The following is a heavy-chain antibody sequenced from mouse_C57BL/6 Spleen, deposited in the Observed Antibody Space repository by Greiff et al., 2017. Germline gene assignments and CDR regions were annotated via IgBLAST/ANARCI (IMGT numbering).Heavy chain of an antibody. CDR1: GYSITSGYY. CDR3: ARGGARRGGAMDY. CDR2: ISYDGSN. Sequence: EVKLMESGPGLVKPSQSLSLTCSVTGYSITSGYYWNWIRQFPGNKLEWMGYISYDGSNNYNPSLKNRISITRDTSKNQFFLKLHSVTTEDTATYYCARGGARRGGAMDYWGQGTSVTVSS. J-gene: IGHJ4*01. V-gene: IGHV3-6*01.